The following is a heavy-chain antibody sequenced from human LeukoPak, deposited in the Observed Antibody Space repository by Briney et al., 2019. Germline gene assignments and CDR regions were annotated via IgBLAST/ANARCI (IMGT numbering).Heavy chain of an antibody. CDR1: GFTVSSNY. V-gene: IGHV3-53*01. J-gene: IGHJ3*02. CDR3: ARVPQITIFGVVKGAFDI. Sequence: GGSLRLSCAASGFTVSSNYMSWVRQAPGKGLEWVSVNYSGGSTYYADSVKGRFTISRDNSKNTLYLQMNSLRAEDTAVYYCARVPQITIFGVVKGAFDIWGQGTMVTVSS. D-gene: IGHD3-3*01. CDR2: NYSGGST.